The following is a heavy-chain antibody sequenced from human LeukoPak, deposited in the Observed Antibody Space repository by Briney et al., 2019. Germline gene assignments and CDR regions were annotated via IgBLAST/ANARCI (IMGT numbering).Heavy chain of an antibody. CDR1: GGSINNYY. D-gene: IGHD1-26*01. J-gene: IGHJ4*02. V-gene: IGHV4-59*01. CDR3: ARDSFVGATEDY. Sequence: PSETLSLTCTVSGGSINNYYWSWIRQPPGKGLEWIGYIYYSGSTNYNPSLKSRVTISVDTSKNQFSLKLSSVTAADTAVYYCARDSFVGATEDYWGQGTLVTVSS. CDR2: IYYSGST.